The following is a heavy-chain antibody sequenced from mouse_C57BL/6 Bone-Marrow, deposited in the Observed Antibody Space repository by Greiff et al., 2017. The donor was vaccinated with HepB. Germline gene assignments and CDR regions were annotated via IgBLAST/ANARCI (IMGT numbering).Heavy chain of an antibody. CDR2: IRLKSDNYAT. CDR1: GFTFSNYW. CDR3: SYYDYDSAWFAY. D-gene: IGHD2-4*01. J-gene: IGHJ3*01. V-gene: IGHV6-3*01. Sequence: EVMLVESGGGLVQPGGSMKLSCVASGFTFSNYWMNWVRQSPEKGLEWVAQIRLKSDNYATHYAESVKGRFTISRDDSKSSVYLQMNNLRAEDTGIYYCSYYDYDSAWFAYWGQGTLVTVS.